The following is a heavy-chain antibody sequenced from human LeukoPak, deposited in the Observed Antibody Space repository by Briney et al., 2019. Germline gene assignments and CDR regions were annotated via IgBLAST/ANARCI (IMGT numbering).Heavy chain of an antibody. CDR3: ARDPYSSGWYRDAFDI. CDR1: GDSVSSNSAA. D-gene: IGHD6-19*01. J-gene: IGHJ3*02. Sequence: SQTLSLTCAISGDSVSSNSAAWNWIRQSPSRGLEWLGRTYYRSKWYNDYAVSVKSRITINLDTSKNQFSLQLNSVTPEDTAVYYCARDPYSSGWYRDAFDIWGQGTMVTVSS. V-gene: IGHV6-1*01. CDR2: TYYRSKWYN.